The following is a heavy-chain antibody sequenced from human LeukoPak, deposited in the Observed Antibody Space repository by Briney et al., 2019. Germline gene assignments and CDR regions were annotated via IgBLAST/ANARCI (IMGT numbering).Heavy chain of an antibody. CDR2: ISGSGGCT. CDR3: AKERPHDDILTGYCRGAQYDAFYS. D-gene: IGHD3-9*01. CDR1: GFTFSSYA. Sequence: GGSQRLSCAASGFTFSSYAMNWVRQAPGKGLEWVSAISGSGGCTYYADSVKGRFTISRDNAKNTLYLQMNSLRAEDTAVYYCAKERPHDDILTGYCRGAQYDAFYSWGQGTTVTVAS. J-gene: IGHJ3*02. V-gene: IGHV3-23*01.